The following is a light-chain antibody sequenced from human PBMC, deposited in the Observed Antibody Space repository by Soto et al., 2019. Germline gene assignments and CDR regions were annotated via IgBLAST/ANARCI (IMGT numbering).Light chain of an antibody. CDR2: DAS. CDR3: QQYHSYSPSRT. Sequence: DIQMTQSPSTLSASVGDRVTITCRASQSISSWLAWYQQKPGKAPKLLIYDASSLESGVPSRFSGSGSGTEFTLTLSSLQPDDFATYYCQQYHSYSPSRTFVQGTKVESK. V-gene: IGKV1-5*01. J-gene: IGKJ1*01. CDR1: QSISSW.